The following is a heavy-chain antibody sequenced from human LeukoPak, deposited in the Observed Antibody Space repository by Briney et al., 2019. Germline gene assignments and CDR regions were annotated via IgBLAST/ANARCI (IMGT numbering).Heavy chain of an antibody. CDR1: GFTFTGYP. V-gene: IGHV3-30*02. Sequence: GGSLRLSCAASGFTFTGYPMHWVRQPPGKGLEWVAFIRYDGSNEYYADSVKGRFTISRDNSKNTLFLQMNSLRTEDTAVYYCAKDFYSGSSPWGQGTLVTVSS. CDR2: IRYDGSNE. J-gene: IGHJ5*02. CDR3: AKDFYSGSSP. D-gene: IGHD1-26*01.